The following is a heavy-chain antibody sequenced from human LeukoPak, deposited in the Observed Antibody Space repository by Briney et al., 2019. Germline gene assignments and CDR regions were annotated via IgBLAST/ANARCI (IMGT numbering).Heavy chain of an antibody. CDR3: AKEESIVATITASGY. CDR2: ISGAGDST. CDR1: GFTFSNYE. J-gene: IGHJ4*02. D-gene: IGHD5-12*01. Sequence: PGGSLRLSCAASGFTFSNYEMNWVRQAPGKGLEWVSAISGAGDSTYYADSVKGRFTVSRDNSKNTLYLQMNSLRAEDTAVYFCAKEESIVATITASGYWGQGTLVTVSS. V-gene: IGHV3-23*01.